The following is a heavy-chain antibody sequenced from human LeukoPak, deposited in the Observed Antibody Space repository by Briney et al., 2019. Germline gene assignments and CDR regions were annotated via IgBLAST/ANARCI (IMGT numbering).Heavy chain of an antibody. CDR2: IDWSGEKT. J-gene: IGHJ5*02. Sequence: GGSLRLSCEASGFMFDDYGLSWVRQVPATGLEWVSGIDWSGEKTYYSDSVKGRFTISRDNAQKSLYLQMNSLKVEDSALYYCAREVTGGLELFNWFDPWGQGTLVIVSS. CDR3: AREVTGGLELFNWFDP. V-gene: IGHV3-20*04. D-gene: IGHD1-7*01. CDR1: GFMFDDYG.